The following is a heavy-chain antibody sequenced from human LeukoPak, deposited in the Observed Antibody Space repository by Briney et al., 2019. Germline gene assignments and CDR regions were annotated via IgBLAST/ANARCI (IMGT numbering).Heavy chain of an antibody. CDR2: IYYTGST. J-gene: IGHJ4*02. CDR1: GDSISDSDYY. D-gene: IGHD3-10*01. Sequence: SETLSLTCTVSGDSISDSDYYWGWIRQPPGKGLEWIGSIYYTGSTYYNPSLKSRLTISVDTSNNQFSLKLNSVTAADTAVYYCARLINGQNVLWFGELFPPYWGQGTLVTVSS. V-gene: IGHV4-39*01. CDR3: ARLINGQNVLWFGELFPPY.